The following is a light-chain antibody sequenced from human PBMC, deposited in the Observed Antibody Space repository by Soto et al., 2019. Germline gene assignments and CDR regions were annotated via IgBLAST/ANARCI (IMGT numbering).Light chain of an antibody. J-gene: IGKJ1*01. CDR2: DVS. CDR3: QQYDYSRT. Sequence: DIQMTQSPSTLSASVGDTVTITRRASQSVSDSLAWYQVKPGEAPKLLIFDVSNLETGVPSRFSGSGSGTEFSLTIRGLQPDDFATYYCQQYDYSRTFGQGTKVEIK. CDR1: QSVSDS. V-gene: IGKV1-5*01.